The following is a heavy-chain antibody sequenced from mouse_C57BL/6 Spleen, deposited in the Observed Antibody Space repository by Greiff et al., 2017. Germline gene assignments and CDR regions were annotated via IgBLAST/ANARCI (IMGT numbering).Heavy chain of an antibody. CDR2: ISSGSSTL. V-gene: IGHV5-17*01. CDR1: GFTFSDYG. CDR3: ARSLNYCAMDY. Sequence: EVKVVESGGGLVKPGGSLKLSCAASGFTFSDYGMHWVRQAPEKGLEWVAYISSGSSTLYYADTVKGRFTISRDNAKNTLFLQMTSLRSEDTAMYYCARSLNYCAMDYWGQGTSVTVSS. J-gene: IGHJ4*01.